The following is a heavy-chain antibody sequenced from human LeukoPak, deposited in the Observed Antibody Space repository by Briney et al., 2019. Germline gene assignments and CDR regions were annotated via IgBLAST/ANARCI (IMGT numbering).Heavy chain of an antibody. CDR3: TTIVGATIDYYYYMDA. J-gene: IGHJ6*03. CDR1: GFTFSNAW. D-gene: IGHD1-26*01. Sequence: GGSLRLSRAASGFTFSNAWMSWVRQAPGKGLEWVGRIKSKTDGGTTDYAAPVKGRFTISRDDAKNTLYLQMNSLKTEDTAVYYCTTIVGATIDYYYYMDAWGKGTTVTVSS. V-gene: IGHV3-15*01. CDR2: IKSKTDGGTT.